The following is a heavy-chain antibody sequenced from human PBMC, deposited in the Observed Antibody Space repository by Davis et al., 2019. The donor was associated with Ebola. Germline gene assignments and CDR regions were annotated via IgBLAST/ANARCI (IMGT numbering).Heavy chain of an antibody. J-gene: IGHJ6*02. D-gene: IGHD2-2*01. CDR1: GYTFTGYY. CDR3: ASPGTSCYAAYCGMDV. CDR2: INAGNGHT. V-gene: IGHV1-3*01. Sequence: AASVKVSCKASGYTFTGYYMHWVRQAPGQGLEWMGWINAGNGHTKYSQKFQGRVTITRDTSASTAYMELRSLRSEDTAVYYCASPGTSCYAAYCGMDVWGQGTTVTVSS.